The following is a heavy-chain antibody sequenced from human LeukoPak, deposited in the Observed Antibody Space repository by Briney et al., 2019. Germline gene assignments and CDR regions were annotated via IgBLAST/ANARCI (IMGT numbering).Heavy chain of an antibody. CDR1: GFYFEDYT. D-gene: IGHD5-18*01. CDR3: GRGTGYRYGPIEN. CDR2: ISMDGTNT. J-gene: IGHJ4*02. V-gene: IGHV3-43*01. Sequence: GGSLRLSCAASGFYFEDYTMYWVRQVPAKGLEWVSIISMDGTNTYYAESVKGRFTISRDNSKNSLSLQMNSLRTEDTALYAKGRGTGYRYGPIENWGQGTLVTVSS.